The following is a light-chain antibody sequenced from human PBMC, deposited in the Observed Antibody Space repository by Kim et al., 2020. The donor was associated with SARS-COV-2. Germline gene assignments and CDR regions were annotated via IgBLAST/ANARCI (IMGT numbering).Light chain of an antibody. V-gene: IGLV3-1*01. Sequence: SYELTQPPSVSVSPGQTASITCSGDKLGNKYASWYQQKPGQSPVLVIYQDNKRPSGIPERFSGSNSGNTATLTISGTQAMDEADYYCQAWDSGTDYVFGTGTKVTVL. CDR2: QDN. CDR3: QAWDSGTDYV. J-gene: IGLJ1*01. CDR1: KLGNKY.